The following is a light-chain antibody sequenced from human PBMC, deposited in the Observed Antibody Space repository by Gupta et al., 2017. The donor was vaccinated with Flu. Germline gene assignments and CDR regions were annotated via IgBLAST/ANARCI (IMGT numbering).Light chain of an antibody. V-gene: IGLV6-57*01. CDR1: SDSIASNY. CDR3: QSHENANHVI. CDR2: EGD. Sequence: FMLTQPHTVSESPGKTVTISCTRSSDSIASNYVQWYQQRPGSSPTLLIYEGDQRPSGVPVLFSVSVDISSNSASLTISGLRTEDEADYYCQSHENANHVIFGGGTKLTVL. J-gene: IGLJ2*01.